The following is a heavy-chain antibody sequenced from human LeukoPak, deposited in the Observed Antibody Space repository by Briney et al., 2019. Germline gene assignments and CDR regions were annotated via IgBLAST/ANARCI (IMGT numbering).Heavy chain of an antibody. CDR2: IYYSGST. Sequence: PSETLSLTCTVSGGSISSSSYYWGWIRQPPGKGLEWIGSIYYSGSTYYNPSLKSRVTISVGTSKNQFSLKLSSVTAADTAVYYCARGDSSGWPFDYWGQGTLVTVSS. V-gene: IGHV4-39*01. CDR1: GGSISSSSYY. J-gene: IGHJ4*02. CDR3: ARGDSSGWPFDY. D-gene: IGHD6-19*01.